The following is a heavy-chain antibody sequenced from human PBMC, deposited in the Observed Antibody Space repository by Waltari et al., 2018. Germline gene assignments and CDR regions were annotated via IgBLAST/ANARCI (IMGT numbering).Heavy chain of an antibody. CDR2: ISPSGSTI. CDR3: ARDINPLLPAALDY. CDR1: GLPLSGYG. Sequence: EVQLVESGGGLVQPGGSVRLSGAACGLPLSGYGIDWHRQAPGKGLEWVSYISPSGSTIHYADSVKGRFTISRDNAKNSLFLQMNSLRDEDTAVYYCARDINPLLPAALDYWGQGTLVTVSS. J-gene: IGHJ4*02. V-gene: IGHV3-48*02. D-gene: IGHD2-2*01.